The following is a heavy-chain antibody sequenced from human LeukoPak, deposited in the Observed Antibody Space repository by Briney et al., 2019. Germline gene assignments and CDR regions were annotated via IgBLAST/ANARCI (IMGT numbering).Heavy chain of an antibody. J-gene: IGHJ6*03. V-gene: IGHV1-18*01. CDR1: GYSFTNYG. CDR3: ARWRYFDWLFRKPSGYYMDV. Sequence: VASVKVSCKASGYSFTNYGITWVRQAPGQGLEWMGWISAYNGNTNYAQKLQGRVTMTTDTSTSTAYMELRSLRSDDTAVYYCARWRYFDWLFRKPSGYYMDVWGKGTTVTVSS. CDR2: ISAYNGNT. D-gene: IGHD3-9*01.